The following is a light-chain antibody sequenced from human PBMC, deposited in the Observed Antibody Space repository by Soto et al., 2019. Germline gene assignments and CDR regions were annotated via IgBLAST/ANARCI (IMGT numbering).Light chain of an antibody. CDR1: SSDAGGYNF. V-gene: IGLV2-14*01. CDR2: EVS. J-gene: IGLJ2*01. CDR3: SSYTSSSTVV. Sequence: QSALTQPASVSGSPGQSITISCTGTSSDAGGYNFVSWYQQHPGKAPKLMIYEVSNRPSGVYNRFSGSKSGNTASLTISGLQAEDEADYYCSSYTSSSTVVFGGGTKLTVL.